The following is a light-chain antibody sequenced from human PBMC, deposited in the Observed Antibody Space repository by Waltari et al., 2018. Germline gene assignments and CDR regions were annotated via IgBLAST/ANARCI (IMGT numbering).Light chain of an antibody. CDR3: QEDYNTPLT. J-gene: IGKJ4*01. CDR2: CAA. V-gene: IGKV4-1*01. CDR1: ESVLYSSKNKNH. Sequence: DIVMTQSPESLAVSLGERATISCKTSESVLYSSKNKNHFAWYQQKPGQPPRLLLYCAATRESGVPDRFIGSESETDFTLTVTSLQAEDVAVYDCQEDYNTPLTFGGGTKVEVK.